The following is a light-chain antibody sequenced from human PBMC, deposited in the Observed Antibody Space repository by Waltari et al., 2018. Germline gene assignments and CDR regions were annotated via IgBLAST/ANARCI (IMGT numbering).Light chain of an antibody. CDR2: DDS. J-gene: IGLJ3*02. Sequence: SYVLTPPPSVSVAPGKTASITWGGKNLGSKSGHWYQQKPGQAPVLAVYDDSDRPSGIPERFSGSNSGNTATLTISRVEAGDEADYYCQVWDSSSDHPVFGGGTKLTVL. CDR1: NLGSKS. V-gene: IGLV3-21*03. CDR3: QVWDSSSDHPV.